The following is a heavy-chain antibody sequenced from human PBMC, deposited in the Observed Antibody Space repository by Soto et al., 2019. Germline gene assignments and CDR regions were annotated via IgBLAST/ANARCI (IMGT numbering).Heavy chain of an antibody. Sequence: KPSETLSLTCAVYGGSFSGYYWSWIGQPPGKGLEWIGEINHSGSTNYNPSLKSRGTISVDTSKNQFSLKLSSVTAADTAVYYCARVATPRTNRRRYYYYGMDVWGQGTTVTVSS. CDR1: GGSFSGYY. CDR3: ARVATPRTNRRRYYYYGMDV. V-gene: IGHV4-34*01. D-gene: IGHD2-2*01. CDR2: INHSGST. J-gene: IGHJ6*02.